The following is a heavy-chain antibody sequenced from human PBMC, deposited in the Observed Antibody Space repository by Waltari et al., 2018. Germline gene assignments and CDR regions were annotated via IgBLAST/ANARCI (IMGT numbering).Heavy chain of an antibody. Sequence: QVQLVQSGAEVKKPGASVKVSCKASGYTFTSYAMHWVRQAPGQRLEWMGWINAGNGNTKYSQKFQGRVTITRDTSASTAYMELNSLRAEDTAMYYCAKATGGDLGWFDPWGQGTLVTVSS. CDR2: INAGNGNT. D-gene: IGHD3-16*01. J-gene: IGHJ5*02. CDR3: AKATGGDLGWFDP. CDR1: GYTFTSYA. V-gene: IGHV1-3*01.